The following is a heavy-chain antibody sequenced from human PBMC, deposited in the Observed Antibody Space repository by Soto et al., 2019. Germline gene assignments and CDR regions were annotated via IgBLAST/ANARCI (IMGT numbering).Heavy chain of an antibody. CDR2: IIPIFGTA. CDR3: ARVDYYDSSGYYYYFDY. V-gene: IGHV1-69*13. Sequence: SVKVSCKASGGTFSIYAISWVLQSPVQWLEWMGGIIPIFGTANYAQKFQGRVTITADESTSTAYMELSSLRSEDTAVYYCARVDYYDSSGYYYYFDYWGQGTLVTVSS. CDR1: GGTFSIYA. J-gene: IGHJ4*02. D-gene: IGHD3-22*01.